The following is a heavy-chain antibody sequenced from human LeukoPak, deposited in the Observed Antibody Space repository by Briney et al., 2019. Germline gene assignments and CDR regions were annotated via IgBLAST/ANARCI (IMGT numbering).Heavy chain of an antibody. CDR1: GGSFSGYY. D-gene: IGHD5-12*01. CDR3: ANTNGGYDSLAWFDP. Sequence: SETLSLTCAVYGGSFSGYYWSWIRQPPGKGLEWIGTIYYSGSTYYKPSLKSRVTISVDTSKKQFSLKLSSVTAADTAIYYCANTNGGYDSLAWFDPWGQGTLVTVSS. V-gene: IGHV4-34*01. CDR2: IYYSGST. J-gene: IGHJ5*02.